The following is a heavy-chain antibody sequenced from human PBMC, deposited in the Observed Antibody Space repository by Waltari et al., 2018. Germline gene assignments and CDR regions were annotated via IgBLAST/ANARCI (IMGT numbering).Heavy chain of an antibody. J-gene: IGHJ4*02. CDR2: INHSGST. CDR1: GGSFSGSY. D-gene: IGHD6-19*01. CDR3: ARERWLVPTPDY. Sequence: QVQLQQWGAGLLKPSETLSLTCAVYGGSFSGSYWSWIRQPPGKGLEWIGEINHSGSTNYNPSLKSRVTISVDTSKNQFSLKLSSVTAADTAVYYCARERWLVPTPDYWGQGTLVTVSS. V-gene: IGHV4-34*01.